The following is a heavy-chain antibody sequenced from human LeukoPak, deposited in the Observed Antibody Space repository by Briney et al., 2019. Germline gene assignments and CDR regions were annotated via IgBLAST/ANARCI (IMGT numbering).Heavy chain of an antibody. CDR3: ARDPQGGYTPRGAFDI. CDR2: IYSGGST. Sequence: GGSLRLSCAASGFTVSSNYMSWVRQAPGKGLEWVPVIYSGGSTYYADSVKGRFTISRDNSKNTLYLQMNSLRAEDTAVYYCARDPQGGYTPRGAFDIWGQGTVVTVSS. J-gene: IGHJ3*02. V-gene: IGHV3-53*01. D-gene: IGHD5-24*01. CDR1: GFTVSSNY.